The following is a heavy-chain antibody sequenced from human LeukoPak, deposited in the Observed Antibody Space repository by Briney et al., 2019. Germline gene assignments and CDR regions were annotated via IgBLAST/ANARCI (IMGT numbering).Heavy chain of an antibody. CDR1: GFTFSSYG. V-gene: IGHV3-30*02. Sequence: QTGGSLRLSCAASGFTFSSYGMHWVRQAPGKGLEWVAFIRYDGSNKYYADSVKGRFTISRDNSKNTLYLQMNSLRAEDTAVYYCAKVPSVSVAGRFRGGNSDLMFGYWGQGTLVTVSS. CDR3: AKVPSVSVAGRFRGGNSDLMFGY. CDR2: IRYDGSNK. D-gene: IGHD6-19*01. J-gene: IGHJ4*02.